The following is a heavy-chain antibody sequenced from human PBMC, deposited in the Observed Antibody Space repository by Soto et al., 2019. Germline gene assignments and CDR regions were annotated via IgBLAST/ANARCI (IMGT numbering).Heavy chain of an antibody. CDR1: GFTFSDHY. V-gene: IGHV3-72*01. D-gene: IGHD4-17*01. CDR2: IRKKANSYTT. J-gene: IGHJ4*02. Sequence: PGGSLRLSCAASGFTFSDHYMDWVRQAPGKGLEWVGRIRKKANSYTTQYAASVKGRFTVSRDDSKNSLYLQMNSLNTEDTAVYFCARISTTSYFDFAGQGTQVTVSS. CDR3: ARISTTSYFDF.